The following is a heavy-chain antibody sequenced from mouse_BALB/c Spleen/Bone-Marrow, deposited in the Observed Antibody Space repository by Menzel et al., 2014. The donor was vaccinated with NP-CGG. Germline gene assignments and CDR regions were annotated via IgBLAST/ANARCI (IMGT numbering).Heavy chain of an antibody. Sequence: LVESGAELVKPGASVKLSCTASGFNIKDTYMHWVKQRPEQGLEWIGRIDPANVNTKYDPKFQGKATITADTSSNTAYLQLSSLTSEDTAVYYCASYVYGYYFDYRGQGTTLTASS. D-gene: IGHD1-1*01. CDR1: GFNIKDTY. CDR2: IDPANVNT. CDR3: ASYVYGYYFDY. V-gene: IGHV14-3*02. J-gene: IGHJ2*01.